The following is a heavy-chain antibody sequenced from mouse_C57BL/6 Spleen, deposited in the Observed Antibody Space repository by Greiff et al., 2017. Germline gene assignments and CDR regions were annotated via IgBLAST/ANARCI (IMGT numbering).Heavy chain of an antibody. D-gene: IGHD2-3*01. J-gene: IGHJ2*01. CDR3: ARRTIYDGYYNYFDY. CDR1: GYTFTSYG. CDR2: IYPRSGNT. V-gene: IGHV1-81*01. Sequence: VQLQQSGAELARPGASVKLSCKASGYTFTSYGISWVKQRTGQGLEWIGEIYPRSGNTYYNEKFKGKDTLTADKSSSTAYMELRSLTSEDSAVYFCARRTIYDGYYNYFDYWGQGTTLTVSS.